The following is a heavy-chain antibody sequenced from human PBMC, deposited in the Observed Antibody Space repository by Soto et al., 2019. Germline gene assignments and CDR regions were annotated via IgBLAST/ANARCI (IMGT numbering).Heavy chain of an antibody. Sequence: ASVQVSCTAFDYSFTGYKIDWVRQTPGQGLEWMGWINPNSGVTNYARKFQGRVTMTSDTSISTAYLEMRSLTTDDTAVYYCATKQRRSKSRGSDFDQWGQGSQGIVPA. CDR2: INPNSGVT. V-gene: IGHV1-2*07. D-gene: IGHD6-25*01. CDR3: ATKQRRSKSRGSDFDQ. J-gene: IGHJ5*02. CDR1: DYSFTGYK.